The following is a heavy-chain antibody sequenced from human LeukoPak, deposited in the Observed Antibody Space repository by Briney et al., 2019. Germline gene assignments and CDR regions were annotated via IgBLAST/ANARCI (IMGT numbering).Heavy chain of an antibody. CDR3: AGRLTYCSSTSCFNP. D-gene: IGHD2-2*01. Sequence: AGGSLRLSCAASGFTFSSYAMSWVRQAPGKGLEWVSVIYSGGSTYYADSVKGRFTISRDNSKNTLYLQMNSLRAEDTAVYYCAGRLTYCSSTSCFNPWGQGTLVTVSS. CDR2: IYSGGST. CDR1: GFTFSSYA. J-gene: IGHJ5*02. V-gene: IGHV3-66*01.